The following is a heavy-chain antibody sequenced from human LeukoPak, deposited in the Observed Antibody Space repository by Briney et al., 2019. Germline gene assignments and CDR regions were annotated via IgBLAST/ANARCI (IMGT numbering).Heavy chain of an antibody. CDR2: TRIDGSVK. Sequence: GGSLRLSCAASGFTFSRYGMHWVRQAPGKGLEWVAFTRIDGSVKNYADSVKGRFTISRDNSKNALYLQMNTLRAEDTAVYYCARELCTGAYFDYWGQGTLVTVSS. CDR1: GFTFSRYG. CDR3: ARELCTGAYFDY. D-gene: IGHD3/OR15-3a*01. V-gene: IGHV3-30*02. J-gene: IGHJ4*02.